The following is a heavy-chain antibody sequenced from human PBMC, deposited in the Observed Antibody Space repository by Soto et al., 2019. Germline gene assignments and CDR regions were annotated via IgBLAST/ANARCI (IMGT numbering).Heavy chain of an antibody. V-gene: IGHV3-66*01. J-gene: IGHJ6*02. D-gene: IGHD3-10*01. CDR3: AKSRGYYYGSNPDYYYGMDV. CDR1: GFTVSNNY. CDR2: IYSGGGT. Sequence: GGSLRLSCAASGFTVSNNYMSWVRQAPGKGLEYVSVIYSGGGTYYADSVKGRFTISRDNSKNCLYLQMNSLRVEDTAVYYCAKSRGYYYGSNPDYYYGMDVWGQGTTVTVSS.